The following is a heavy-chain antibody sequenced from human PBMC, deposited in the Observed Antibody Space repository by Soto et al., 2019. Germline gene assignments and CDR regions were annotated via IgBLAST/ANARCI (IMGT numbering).Heavy chain of an antibody. J-gene: IGHJ5*02. CDR2: IIPIFGTA. V-gene: IGHV1-69*13. CDR1: GGTFSSYA. Sequence: SVKVSCKASGGTFSSYAISWVRQAPGQGLEWMGGIIPIFGTANYAQKFQGRVTITADESTSTAYMEPSSLRSEDTAVYYCARLSANGAPGGWFDPWGQGTLVTVSS. CDR3: ARLSANGAPGGWFDP. D-gene: IGHD2-8*01.